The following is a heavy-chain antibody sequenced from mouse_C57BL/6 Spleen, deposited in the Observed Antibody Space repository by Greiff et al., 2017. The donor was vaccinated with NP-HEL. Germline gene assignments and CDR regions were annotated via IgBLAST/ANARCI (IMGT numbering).Heavy chain of an antibody. CDR3: ARGGYYGSSYGGVMDY. CDR2: IYPGDGDT. V-gene: IGHV1-82*01. J-gene: IGHJ4*01. CDR1: GYAFSSSW. Sequence: QVQLQQSGPELVKPGASVKISCKASGYAFSSSWMNWVKQRPGKGLEWIGRIYPGDGDTNYNGKFKGKATLTADKSSSTAYMQLSSLTSEDSAVYFCARGGYYGSSYGGVMDYWGQGTSVTVSS. D-gene: IGHD1-1*01.